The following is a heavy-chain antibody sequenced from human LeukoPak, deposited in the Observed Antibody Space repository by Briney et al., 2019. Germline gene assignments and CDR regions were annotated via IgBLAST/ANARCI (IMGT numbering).Heavy chain of an antibody. J-gene: IGHJ4*02. CDR1: GGSISSYY. V-gene: IGHV4-4*07. CDR2: IHTSGST. CDR3: AREISGRTYPWGYCDC. Sequence: SETLSLTCTVPGGSISSYYWSWIRQPAGKGLEGIGRIHTSGSTNYNPSLKSRVTMSVDTPKNQFSLKLSSVTDADTAVYYCAREISGRTYPWGYCDCWAQGTQVTVSS. D-gene: IGHD1-26*01.